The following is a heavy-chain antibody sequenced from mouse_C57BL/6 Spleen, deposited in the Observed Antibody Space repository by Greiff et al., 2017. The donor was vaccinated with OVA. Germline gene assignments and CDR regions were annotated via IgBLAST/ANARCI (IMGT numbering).Heavy chain of an antibody. D-gene: IGHD2-4*01. CDR3: ARDNDYAFDY. Sequence: EVHLVESEGGLVQPGSSMKLSCTASGFTFSDYYMAWVRQVPEKGLEWVANINYDGSSTYYLDSLQSRFIISRDNAKNILYLQMSSLKSEDTATYYCARDNDYAFDYWGQGTTLTVSS. J-gene: IGHJ2*01. V-gene: IGHV5-16*01. CDR1: GFTFSDYY. CDR2: INYDGSST.